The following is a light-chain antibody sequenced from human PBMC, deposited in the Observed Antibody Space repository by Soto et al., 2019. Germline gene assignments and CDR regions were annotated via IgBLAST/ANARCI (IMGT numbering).Light chain of an antibody. J-gene: IGLJ3*02. CDR1: SSDVGCYNY. CDR3: SSYTSSSSWV. V-gene: IGLV2-14*01. CDR2: EVS. Sequence: QSALTQPASVSGSPGQSITISCTGTSSDVGCYNYVSWYQQHPGKAPKLMIYEVSNRPSGVSNRFSCSKSGNTASLTISGLQAEDEADYYCSSYTSSSSWVFGGGTKVTVL.